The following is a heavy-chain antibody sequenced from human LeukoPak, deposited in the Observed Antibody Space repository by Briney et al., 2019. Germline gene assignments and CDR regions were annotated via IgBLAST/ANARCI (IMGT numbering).Heavy chain of an antibody. J-gene: IGHJ4*02. Sequence: GGSLRLSCAASGFTFSSYWMSWVRQAPGKGLEWVANIKQDGSEKYYVDSVKGRFTISRDNAKNSLYLQMNSLRAEDTAVYYCARDIYGYYYDSSGSWSDYWGQGTLVTVSS. V-gene: IGHV3-7*01. CDR2: IKQDGSEK. CDR1: GFTFSSYW. CDR3: ARDIYGYYYDSSGSWSDY. D-gene: IGHD3-22*01.